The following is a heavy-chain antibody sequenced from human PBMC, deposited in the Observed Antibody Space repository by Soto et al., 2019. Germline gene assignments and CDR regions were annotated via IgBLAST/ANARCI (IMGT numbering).Heavy chain of an antibody. J-gene: IGHJ1*01. CDR1: GYTFTSYG. Sequence: GASVKVSCKASGYTFTSYGISWVRQAPGQGLEWMGWISAYNGNTKYSQKFQGRVTITRDTSASTAYMELSSLRSEDTAVYYCAREVGAALTTQPPREYFQHWGQGALVTVSS. D-gene: IGHD6-6*01. CDR2: ISAYNGNT. V-gene: IGHV1-18*01. CDR3: AREVGAALTTQPPREYFQH.